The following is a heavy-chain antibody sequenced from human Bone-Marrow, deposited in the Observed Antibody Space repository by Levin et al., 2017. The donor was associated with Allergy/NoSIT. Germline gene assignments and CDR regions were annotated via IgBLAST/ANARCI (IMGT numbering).Heavy chain of an antibody. CDR3: ARVNSYGPYWYFDL. CDR1: GGSISSSSYY. J-gene: IGHJ2*01. V-gene: IGHV4-39*07. Sequence: PSETLSLTCTVSGGSISSSSYYWGWIRQPPGKGLEWIGSIYYSGSTYYNPSLKSRVTISVDTSKNQFSLKLSSVTAADTAVYYCARVNSYGPYWYFDLWGRGTLVTVSS. D-gene: IGHD5-18*01. CDR2: IYYSGST.